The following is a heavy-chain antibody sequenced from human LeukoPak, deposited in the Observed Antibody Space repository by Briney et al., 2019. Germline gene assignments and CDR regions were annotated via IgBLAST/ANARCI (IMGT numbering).Heavy chain of an antibody. V-gene: IGHV3-9*03. CDR3: AKGRGYSYGCLDY. CDR1: GFTFSSYP. D-gene: IGHD5-18*01. CDR2: ISWNSGSI. Sequence: GGSLRLSCAASGFTFSSYPMNWVRQAPGKGLEWVSGISWNSGSIGYADSVKGRFTISRDNAKNSLYLQMNSLRAEDMALYYCAKGRGYSYGCLDYWGQGTLVTVSS. J-gene: IGHJ4*02.